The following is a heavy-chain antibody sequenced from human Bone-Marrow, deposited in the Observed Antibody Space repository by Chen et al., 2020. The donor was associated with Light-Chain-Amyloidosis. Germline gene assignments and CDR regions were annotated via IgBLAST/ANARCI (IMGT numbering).Heavy chain of an antibody. V-gene: IGHV4-31*03. CDR3: ARVTYFYDSSGYYYNFYFDY. CDR1: GASISSGGFY. Sequence: QLQLQESGPGLVKPSQTLSLTCSVSGASISSGGFYWSWIRQHPGKGLEWIGYVYSRGSTHYNPSLKSRLTISADTSKNQFSLNLSSVTAADTAVYYCARVTYFYDSSGYYYNFYFDYWRQGTLVTVSS. CDR2: VYSRGST. D-gene: IGHD3-22*01. J-gene: IGHJ4*02.